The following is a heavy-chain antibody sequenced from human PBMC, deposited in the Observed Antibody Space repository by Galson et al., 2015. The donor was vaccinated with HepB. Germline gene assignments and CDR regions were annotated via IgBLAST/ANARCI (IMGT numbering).Heavy chain of an antibody. V-gene: IGHV3-30*04. Sequence: SLRLSCAPSGFTFSNYPMHWVRQAPGKGLEWVAVISYDGINKYYADSVKGRFTISRDNSKTTLYPQMNSLRAEDTAVYYCAKNYVEYSRYYFDYWGQGTLVTVSS. CDR2: ISYDGINK. J-gene: IGHJ4*02. CDR3: AKNYVEYSRYYFDY. D-gene: IGHD2/OR15-2a*01. CDR1: GFTFSNYP.